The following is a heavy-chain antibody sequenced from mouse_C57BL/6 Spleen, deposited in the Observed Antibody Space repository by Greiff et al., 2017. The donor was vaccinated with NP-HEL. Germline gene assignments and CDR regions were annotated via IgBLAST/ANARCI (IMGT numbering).Heavy chain of an antibody. V-gene: IGHV5-4*01. D-gene: IGHD2-4*01. Sequence: EVHLVESGGGLVKPGGSLKLSCAASGFTFSSYAMSWVRQTPEKRLEWVATISDGGSYTYYPDNVKGRFTISRDNAKNNLYLQMSHLKSEDTAMYYCAREKGYDYDGGYYFDYWGQGTTLTVSS. CDR2: ISDGGSYT. J-gene: IGHJ2*01. CDR1: GFTFSSYA. CDR3: AREKGYDYDGGYYFDY.